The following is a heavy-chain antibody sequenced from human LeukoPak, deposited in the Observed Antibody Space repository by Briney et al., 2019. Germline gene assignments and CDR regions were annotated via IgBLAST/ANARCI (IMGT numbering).Heavy chain of an antibody. CDR2: MKEDGSEI. Sequence: GGSLRLSCVVSGFTFSLSTMTWVRQAPGKGLEWVAKMKEDGSEIYYVDSVEGRFTISRDNARNLLFLQMSSLSAGGTAVYYCATGGALGGYWPHWGQGTLVTVSS. CDR1: GFTFSLST. J-gene: IGHJ4*02. CDR3: ATGGALGGYWPH. V-gene: IGHV3-7*01. D-gene: IGHD1-26*01.